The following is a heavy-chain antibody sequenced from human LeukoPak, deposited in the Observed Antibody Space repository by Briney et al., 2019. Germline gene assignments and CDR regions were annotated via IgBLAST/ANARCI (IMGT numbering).Heavy chain of an antibody. CDR3: ARERRDGYNWSDY. D-gene: IGHD5-24*01. CDR2: INPNSGGT. CDR1: GGTFSSYA. V-gene: IGHV1-2*06. Sequence: ASVKVSCKASGGTFSSYAISWVRQAPGQGLEWMGRINPNSGGTNYAQKFQGRVTMTRDTSISTAYMELSRLTSDDTAVYYCARERRDGYNWSDYWGQGTLVTVSS. J-gene: IGHJ4*02.